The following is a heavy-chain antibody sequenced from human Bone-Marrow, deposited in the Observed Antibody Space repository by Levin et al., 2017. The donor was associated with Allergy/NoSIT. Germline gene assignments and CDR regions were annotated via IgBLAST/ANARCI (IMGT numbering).Heavy chain of an antibody. V-gene: IGHV1-2*02. Sequence: GESLKISCQASGYIFTGFYIHWVRQAPGQGLEWMGWINSNSGGTNYAQRFQGRVTMTRDTSISTAYMELSSLRSDDTAVYYCARGNIATVKGRNWFDPWGQGALVTVSS. J-gene: IGHJ5*02. CDR1: GYIFTGFY. CDR3: ARGNIATVKGRNWFDP. CDR2: INSNSGGT. D-gene: IGHD6-13*01.